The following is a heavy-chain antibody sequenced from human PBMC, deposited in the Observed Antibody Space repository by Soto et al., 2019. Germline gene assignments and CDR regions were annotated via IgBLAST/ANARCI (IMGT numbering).Heavy chain of an antibody. J-gene: IGHJ6*02. CDR3: ARWGTWGYYYGSGGGMDV. CDR2: IYYSGST. D-gene: IGHD3-10*01. Sequence: SETLSLTCTVSGGSISSSSYYWGWIRQPPGKGLEWIGSIYYSGSTYYNPSLKSRVTISVDTSKNQFSLKLSSVTAADTAVYYCARWGTWGYYYGSGGGMDVWGQGTKVTVSS. CDR1: GGSISSSSYY. V-gene: IGHV4-39*01.